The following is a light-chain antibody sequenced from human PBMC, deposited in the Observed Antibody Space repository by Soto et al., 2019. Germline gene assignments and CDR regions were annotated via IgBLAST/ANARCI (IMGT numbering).Light chain of an antibody. CDR1: QTISSW. CDR2: DAS. V-gene: IGKV1-5*01. J-gene: IGKJ5*01. Sequence: DIQMAQSPSTLSGSVGDGVTITCRASQTISSWLAWYQQKPGRAPKLLIYDASTLESGVPSRFSGSGSETEFTLTISRLQPDDFATYFCHSRAFGQGTRLEIK. CDR3: HSRA.